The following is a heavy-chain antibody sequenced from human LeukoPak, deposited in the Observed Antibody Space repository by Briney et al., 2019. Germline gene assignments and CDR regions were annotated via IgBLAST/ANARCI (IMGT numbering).Heavy chain of an antibody. CDR1: GYTFTTYY. CDR2: INPSGGST. V-gene: IGHV1-46*01. CDR3: ARGGPEYLSEY. J-gene: IGHJ4*02. Sequence: GASVKVSCKASGYTFTTYYIHWVRQAPGQGLEWMGIINPSGGSTRYAQKFQGRVTMTRDTSTSTVYMELSSLRSEDTAVYYCARGGPEYLSEYWGQGTLVTVSS. D-gene: IGHD2-2*02.